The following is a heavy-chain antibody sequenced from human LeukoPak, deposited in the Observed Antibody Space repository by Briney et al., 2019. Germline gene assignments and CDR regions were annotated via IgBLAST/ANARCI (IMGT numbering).Heavy chain of an antibody. J-gene: IGHJ5*02. D-gene: IGHD6-19*01. V-gene: IGHV1-2*02. CDR3: ATTSTSPGYSSGWGSWFDP. CDR2: INPNSGGT. Sequence: ASVKVSCKASGYTFTGYYMYWVRQAPGQGLEWMGWINPNSGGTNYAQKFQGRVTMTRDTSISTAYMELSRLRSDDTAVYYCATTSTSPGYSSGWGSWFDPWGQGTLVTVSS. CDR1: GYTFTGYY.